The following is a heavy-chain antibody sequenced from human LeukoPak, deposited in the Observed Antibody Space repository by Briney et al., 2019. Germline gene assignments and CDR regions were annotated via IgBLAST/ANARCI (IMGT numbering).Heavy chain of an antibody. CDR1: GYTFTSYA. J-gene: IGHJ3*02. CDR3: ARGAPELPLDAFDI. Sequence: ASVKVSCKASGYTFTSYAMNWVRQAPGQGLEWMGWISAYNGNTNYAQKLQGRVTMTTDTSTSTAYMELRSLRSDDTAVYYCARGAPELPLDAFDIWGQGTMVTVSS. V-gene: IGHV1-18*01. D-gene: IGHD1-7*01. CDR2: ISAYNGNT.